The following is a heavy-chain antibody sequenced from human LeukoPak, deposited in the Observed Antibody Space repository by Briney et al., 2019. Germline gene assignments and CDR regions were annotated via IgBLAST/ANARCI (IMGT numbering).Heavy chain of an antibody. CDR3: ARDAATDDAFGI. CDR2: INGDSSYI. V-gene: IGHV3-21*01. J-gene: IGHJ3*02. Sequence: GGSLRLSCAASEFTFSDYFMTWIRQAPGKGLEWVSSINGDSSYIYYADSVKGRFFISRDNAKNSLYLHMNSLRAEDTAVYYCARDAATDDAFGIWGQGTMVTVSS. CDR1: EFTFSDYF. D-gene: IGHD6-13*01.